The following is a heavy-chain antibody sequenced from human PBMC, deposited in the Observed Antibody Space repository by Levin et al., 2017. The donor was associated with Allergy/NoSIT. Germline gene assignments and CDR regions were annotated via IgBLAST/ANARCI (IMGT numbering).Heavy chain of an antibody. CDR3: ARVLLGGNWKGFSDY. CDR2: ISAYNGNT. CDR1: GYTFTSYG. D-gene: IGHD1-1*01. Sequence: GESLKISCKASGYTFTSYGISWVRQAPGQGLEWMGWISAYNGNTNYAQKLQGRVTMTTDTSTSTAYMELRSLRSDDTAVYYCARVLLGGNWKGFSDYWGQGTLVTVSS. V-gene: IGHV1-18*01. J-gene: IGHJ4*02.